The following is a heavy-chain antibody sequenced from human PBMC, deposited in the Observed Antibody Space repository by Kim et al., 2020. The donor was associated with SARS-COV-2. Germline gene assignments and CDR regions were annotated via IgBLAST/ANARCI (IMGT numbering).Heavy chain of an antibody. Sequence: YAQKFQGRDTMTMDTSLSPAYMVLSRLRSDDTAVYYCARNDGGVAAQVDYWGQGTLVTVSS. CDR3: ARNDGGVAAQVDY. J-gene: IGHJ4*02. D-gene: IGHD2-8*02. V-gene: IGHV1-2*02.